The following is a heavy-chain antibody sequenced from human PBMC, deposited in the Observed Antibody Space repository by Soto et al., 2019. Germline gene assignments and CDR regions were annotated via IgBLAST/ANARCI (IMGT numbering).Heavy chain of an antibody. Sequence: QVQLQESGPGLVKPSETMSLSCTVSGGSISSYYWSWFRQSPGKRMEWIGYVHHSWGSSYNPSLQSRVAISLDSYKSQLSLQVTSVTATETAVYYCARQGFGPLHGLVDVWGQGTTVTVSS. D-gene: IGHD3-10*01. CDR1: GGSISSYY. CDR2: VHHSWGS. V-gene: IGHV4-59*08. CDR3: ARQGFGPLHGLVDV. J-gene: IGHJ6*02.